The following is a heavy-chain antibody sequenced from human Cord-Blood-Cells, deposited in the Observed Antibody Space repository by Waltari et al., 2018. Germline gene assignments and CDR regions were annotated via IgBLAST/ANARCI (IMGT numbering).Heavy chain of an antibody. CDR2: ISSSSSYI. J-gene: IGHJ4*02. CDR3: ARDGYSGYDFDY. D-gene: IGHD5-12*01. Sequence: EVQLVESRGGLVKPGGSLRLTCAASGFTFSSYSLTWFRQAPGKGLEWVSSISSSSSYIYYADSVNGRFTISRDNAKNSLYLQMNSLRAEDTAVYYCARDGYSGYDFDYWGQGTLVTVAS. CDR1: GFTFSSYS. V-gene: IGHV3-21*01.